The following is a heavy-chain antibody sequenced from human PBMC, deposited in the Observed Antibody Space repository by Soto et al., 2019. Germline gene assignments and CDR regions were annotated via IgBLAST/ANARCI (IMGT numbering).Heavy chain of an antibody. J-gene: IGHJ4*02. CDR2: IYYSGST. CDR3: ASGLEMATIDY. V-gene: IGHV4-39*01. CDR1: GGSISSTDYY. Sequence: SETLSLTCTVSGGSISSTDYYWGWIRQPPGKGLEWIGSIYYSGSTYYNPSLKSRVTISVDTSKNQFSLKLSSVTAADTAVYYCASGLEMATIDYWGQGTLVTVSS. D-gene: IGHD5-12*01.